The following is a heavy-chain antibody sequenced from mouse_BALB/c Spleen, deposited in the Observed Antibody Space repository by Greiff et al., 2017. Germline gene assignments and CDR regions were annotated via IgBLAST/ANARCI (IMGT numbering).Heavy chain of an antibody. CDR2: ISYDGSN. CDR3: ASCGNYPYYYAMDY. Sequence: VQLKESGPGLVKPSQSLSLTCSVTGYSITSGYYWNWIRQFPGNKLEWMGYISYDGSNNYNPSLKNRISITRDTSKNQFFLKLNSVTTEDTATYYCASCGNYPYYYAMDYWGQGTSVTVSS. CDR1: GYSITSGYY. J-gene: IGHJ4*01. V-gene: IGHV3-6*02. D-gene: IGHD2-1*01.